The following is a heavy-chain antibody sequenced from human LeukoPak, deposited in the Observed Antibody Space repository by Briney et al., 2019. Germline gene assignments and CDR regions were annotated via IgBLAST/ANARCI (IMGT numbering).Heavy chain of an antibody. Sequence: GRSLRLSCAASGFTFSSYAMHWVRQAPGKGLEWVAVISYDGSNKYYADSVKGRFTISRDNSKNTLYLQMNSLRAEDTVVYYCASDYYGSGSLDYWGQGTLVTVSS. CDR1: GFTFSSYA. D-gene: IGHD3-10*01. J-gene: IGHJ4*02. CDR2: ISYDGSNK. CDR3: ASDYYGSGSLDY. V-gene: IGHV3-30*04.